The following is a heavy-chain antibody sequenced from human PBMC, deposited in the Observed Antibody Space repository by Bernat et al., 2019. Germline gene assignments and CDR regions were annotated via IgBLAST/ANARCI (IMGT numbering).Heavy chain of an antibody. Sequence: EVQLLGSGGGLVQPGGSLRLTCGASGFTFSDYAMNWVRQAPGKGLEWVATILSSGSGTYYADSVRGRFTVSRDNSKNTLYLQVHSLRAEDTAVYYCAKDKVRGDGYVVFDYWGQGTLVTVSS. J-gene: IGHJ4*02. D-gene: IGHD3-10*01. CDR2: ILSSGSGT. CDR1: GFTFSDYA. V-gene: IGHV3-23*01. CDR3: AKDKVRGDGYVVFDY.